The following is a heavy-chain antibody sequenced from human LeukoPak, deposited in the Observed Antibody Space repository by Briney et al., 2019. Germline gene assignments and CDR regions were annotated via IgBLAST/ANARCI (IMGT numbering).Heavy chain of an antibody. CDR2: INPSGGST. CDR1: GDTFTGYH. Sequence: ASVKVSCKASGDTFTGYHMHWVRQAPGQGREGMEIINPSGGSTTYAEKFQGRVTMTRDTSTSTVYMELSSLRAEDTAVYYCASDSLRTATARAGENWFDPWGQGTLVTVSS. CDR3: ASDSLRTATARAGENWFDP. V-gene: IGHV1-46*01. D-gene: IGHD2-15*01. J-gene: IGHJ5*02.